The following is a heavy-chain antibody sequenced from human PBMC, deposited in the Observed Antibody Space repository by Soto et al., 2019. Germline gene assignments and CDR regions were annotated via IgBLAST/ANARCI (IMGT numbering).Heavy chain of an antibody. V-gene: IGHV4-31*03. CDR2: IYYSGST. D-gene: IGHD3-9*01. CDR1: GGSISRGGYY. CDR3: ARILRYFDWTEFDY. J-gene: IGHJ4*02. Sequence: QVQLQESGPGLVKPSQTLSLTCTFSGGSISRGGYYWSWIRQHPGKGLEWIGYIYYSGSTYSNPSLKSRVTISVDTSKNQFSLKLSSVTAADTAVYYCARILRYFDWTEFDYWGQGTLVTVSS.